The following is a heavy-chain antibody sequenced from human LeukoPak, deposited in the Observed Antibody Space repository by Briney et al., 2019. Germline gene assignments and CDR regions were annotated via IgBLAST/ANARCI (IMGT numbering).Heavy chain of an antibody. CDR2: INPNSGGT. J-gene: IGHJ4*02. V-gene: IGHV1-2*02. Sequence: ASVKVSCKASGYTFTGYYMHWVRQAPGQGLEWMGWINPNSGGTNYAQKFQGRVTMTRDTSISTAHMELSRLRSDDTAVYYCARDTPDYGDYFFDYWAREPWSPSPQ. CDR1: GYTFTGYY. D-gene: IGHD4-17*01. CDR3: ARDTPDYGDYFFDY.